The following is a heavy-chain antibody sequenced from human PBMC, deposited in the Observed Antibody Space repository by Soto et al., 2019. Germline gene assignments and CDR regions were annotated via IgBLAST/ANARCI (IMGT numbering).Heavy chain of an antibody. CDR2: IIPIFGTA. D-gene: IGHD5-18*01. V-gene: IGHV1-69*13. CDR1: GGTFSSYA. J-gene: IGHJ6*02. CDR3: ARGTDTAMALYYYYYGMDV. Sequence: SVNVSCKASGGTFSSYAISWVRQAPGQGLEWMGGIIPIFGTANYAQKFQGRVTITADESTSTAYMELSSLRSEDTAVYYCARGTDTAMALYYYYYGMDVWGQGTTVTVYS.